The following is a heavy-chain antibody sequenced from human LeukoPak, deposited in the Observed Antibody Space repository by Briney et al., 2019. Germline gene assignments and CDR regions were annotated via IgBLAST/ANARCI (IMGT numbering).Heavy chain of an antibody. CDR3: ARVSYDIVPFDY. D-gene: IGHD3-9*01. CDR1: GGSFSGYY. V-gene: IGHV4-34*01. CDR2: INHSGST. J-gene: IGHJ4*02. Sequence: PSETLSLTCAVYGGSFSGYYWSWIRQPPGKGLEWIGEINHSGSTNYNPSLKSRVTISVDTSKNQFSLKLSSVTAADTAVYFCARVSYDIVPFDYWGQGTLVTVSS.